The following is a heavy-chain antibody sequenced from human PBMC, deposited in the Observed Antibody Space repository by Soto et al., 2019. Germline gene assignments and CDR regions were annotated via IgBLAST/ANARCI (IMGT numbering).Heavy chain of an antibody. CDR3: AREVITMVRGANYYYGMDV. Sequence: QVQLQESGPGLVKPSQTLSLTCTVSGGSISSGGYYWSWIRQHPGKGLEWIGYIYYSGSTYYNPSLKSRVTRSVDTSKNQFSLKLSSVTAADTAVYYCAREVITMVRGANYYYGMDVWGQGTTVTVSS. CDR1: GGSISSGGYY. CDR2: IYYSGST. J-gene: IGHJ6*02. V-gene: IGHV4-31*03. D-gene: IGHD3-10*01.